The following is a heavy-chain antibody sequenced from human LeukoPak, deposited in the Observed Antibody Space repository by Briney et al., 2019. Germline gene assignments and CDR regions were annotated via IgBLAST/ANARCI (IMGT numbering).Heavy chain of an antibody. Sequence: PGGSLRLSCAASGFTFDDYAMHWVRQAPGKGLEWVSGISWNSGSIGYADSVKGRFTISRDNAKNSLYLQMNSLRAEDMALYYCAKSAGSSSWYIFDYWGQGTLVTVSS. V-gene: IGHV3-9*03. CDR3: AKSAGSSSWYIFDY. J-gene: IGHJ4*02. D-gene: IGHD6-13*01. CDR2: ISWNSGSI. CDR1: GFTFDDYA.